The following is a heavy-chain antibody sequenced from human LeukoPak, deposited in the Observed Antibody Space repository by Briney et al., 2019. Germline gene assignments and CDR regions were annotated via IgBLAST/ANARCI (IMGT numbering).Heavy chain of an antibody. J-gene: IGHJ4*02. Sequence: ASVKVSCKASGYTFNDYYIHWVRQAPGQGLEWMGWVNPNTGTTNYAQKFQGRVTLTRDTSISTAYMELSSLTSDDTAVYYCARQSYGSSYYFDYWGQGTLVTVSP. CDR1: GYTFNDYY. CDR2: VNPNTGTT. V-gene: IGHV1-2*02. CDR3: ARQSYGSSYYFDY. D-gene: IGHD6-6*01.